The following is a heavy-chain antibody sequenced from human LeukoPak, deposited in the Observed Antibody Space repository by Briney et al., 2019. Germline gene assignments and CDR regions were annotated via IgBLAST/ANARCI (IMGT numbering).Heavy chain of an antibody. J-gene: IGHJ4*02. CDR2: INWNGGST. CDR3: ARDGGYSGSYYYFDY. CDR1: GFTFDDYG. D-gene: IGHD1-26*01. Sequence: GGSLRLSCAASGFTFDDYGMSWVRQAPGKGLEWVSGINWNGGSTGYADSVKGRFTISRDNAKNSLYLQMNSLRAEDTALYYCARDGGYSGSYYYFDYWGQGTLVTVSS. V-gene: IGHV3-20*04.